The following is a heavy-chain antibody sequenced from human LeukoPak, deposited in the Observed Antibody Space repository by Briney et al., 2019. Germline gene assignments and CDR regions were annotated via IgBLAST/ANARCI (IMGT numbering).Heavy chain of an antibody. J-gene: IGHJ3*02. CDR1: GYTFTTYG. V-gene: IGHV1-18*01. CDR2: TSTYNGNT. D-gene: IGHD3-22*01. CDR3: ARGGIDYYDSSGYYYDAFDI. Sequence: ASVKVSCKASGYTFTTYGVTWVRQAPGQGLEWMGWTSTYNGNTVYAQKFQGRLTVTTDTSTSTVYMELSRLRSDDTAVYYCARGGIDYYDSSGYYYDAFDIWSQGTMVTVSS.